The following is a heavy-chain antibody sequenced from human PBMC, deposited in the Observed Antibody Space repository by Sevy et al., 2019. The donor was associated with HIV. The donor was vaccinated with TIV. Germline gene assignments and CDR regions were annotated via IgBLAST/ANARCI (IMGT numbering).Heavy chain of an antibody. V-gene: IGHV3-30*18. J-gene: IGHJ6*02. CDR1: GFTFSSYG. CDR2: ISYDGSNK. CDR3: AKDRPSIRFLEWLGCMDV. Sequence: GESLKISCAASGFTFSSYGMHWVRQAPGKGLEWVAVISYDGSNKYYADSVKGRFTISRDNSKNTLYLQMNSLRAEDTAVYYCAKDRPSIRFLEWLGCMDVWGQGTTVTVSS. D-gene: IGHD3-3*01.